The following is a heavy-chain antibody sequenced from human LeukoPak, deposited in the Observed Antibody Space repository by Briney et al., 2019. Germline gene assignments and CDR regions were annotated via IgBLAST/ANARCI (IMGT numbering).Heavy chain of an antibody. V-gene: IGHV3-7*01. CDR1: GFTFSSYW. CDR3: ARGPVSDY. CDR2: INQDESEK. D-gene: IGHD4-17*01. Sequence: GGSLRLSCAASGFTFSSYWMNWVRQAPGKGLEWVVNINQDESEKDYVASVKGRFTISRDNAKNSLYMQMNSLRAEDTAVYYCARGPVSDYWGQGTLVTVSS. J-gene: IGHJ4*02.